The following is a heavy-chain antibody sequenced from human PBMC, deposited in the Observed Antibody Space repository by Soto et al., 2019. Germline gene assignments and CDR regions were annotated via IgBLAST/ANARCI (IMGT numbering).Heavy chain of an antibody. CDR1: GVTFTSSA. D-gene: IGHD4-17*01. V-gene: IGHV1-58*01. J-gene: IGHJ6*02. CDR3: AAGADTVTAGYYGMDV. Sequence: SVKVSCKASGVTFTSSAVQWVRQARGQRLEWIGWIVVGSGNTNYAQKFQERVTITRDMSTSTAYMELSSLRSEDTAVYYCAAGADTVTAGYYGMDVWGQGTTVTVSS. CDR2: IVVGSGNT.